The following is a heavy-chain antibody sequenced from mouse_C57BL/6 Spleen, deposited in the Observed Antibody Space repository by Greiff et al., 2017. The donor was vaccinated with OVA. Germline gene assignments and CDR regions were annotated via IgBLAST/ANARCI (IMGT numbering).Heavy chain of an antibody. V-gene: IGHV5-9*01. D-gene: IGHD1-1*01. J-gene: IGHJ2*01. CDR3: ARQSTTVEAREGVFDY. CDR1: GFTFSGYT. Sequence: EVQGVESGGGLVKPGGSLKLSCAASGFTFSGYTMSWVRQTPEKRLEWVATISGGGGNTYYPDNVKGRFTISRDNAKNTLYLQMSSLRSEDTALYYCARQSTTVEAREGVFDYWGQGTTLTVSS. CDR2: ISGGGGNT.